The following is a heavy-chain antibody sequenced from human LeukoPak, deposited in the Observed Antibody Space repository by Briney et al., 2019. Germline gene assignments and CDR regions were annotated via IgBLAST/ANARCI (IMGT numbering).Heavy chain of an antibody. CDR3: AKVEAAADSFDY. Sequence: PGGSLRLSCAASGFTFSSYAMSWVRQAPEKGLEWVSAISGSGGSTYYADSVKGRFTISRDNSKNTLYQQMNSLRAEDTAVYYCAKVEAAADSFDYWGQGTLVTVSS. CDR1: GFTFSSYA. CDR2: ISGSGGST. J-gene: IGHJ4*02. V-gene: IGHV3-23*01. D-gene: IGHD6-13*01.